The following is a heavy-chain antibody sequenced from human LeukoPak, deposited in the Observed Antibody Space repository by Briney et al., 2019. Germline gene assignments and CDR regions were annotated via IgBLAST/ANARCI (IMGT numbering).Heavy chain of an antibody. CDR2: MNPKSGDT. CDR3: ARDGLWFDKMDDY. J-gene: IGHJ4*02. V-gene: IGHV1-8*03. CDR1: GYSFTNYD. Sequence: ASVKVSCKASGYSFTNYDINWVRQATGQGLEWMGWMNPKSGDTGYSQKFQGRVFITRDTSINTAYMELSSLGSDDTAVYYCARDGLWFDKMDDYWGQGTLVTVSS. D-gene: IGHD3-10*01.